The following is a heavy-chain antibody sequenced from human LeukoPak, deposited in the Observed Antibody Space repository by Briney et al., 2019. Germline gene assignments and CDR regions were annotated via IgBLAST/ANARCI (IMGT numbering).Heavy chain of an antibody. Sequence: GGSLRLSCAASGFTFSSYSMTWVRQAPGKGLEWVSSISSSSSYIYYADSVKGRFTISRDNAKNSLYLQMNSLRAEDTAVYYCARVLNNYGDGHWGQGTLVTVSS. J-gene: IGHJ4*02. CDR3: ARVLNNYGDGH. CDR1: GFTFSSYS. D-gene: IGHD4-17*01. V-gene: IGHV3-21*01. CDR2: ISSSSSYI.